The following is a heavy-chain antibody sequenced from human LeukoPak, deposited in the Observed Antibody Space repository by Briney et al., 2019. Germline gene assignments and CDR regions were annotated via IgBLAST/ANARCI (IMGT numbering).Heavy chain of an antibody. CDR1: GFILSSYW. CDR3: ARSYISGWYGGPEY. D-gene: IGHD6-19*01. Sequence: GGSLRLSCAASGFILSSYWMSWVRQAPGKGLEWVANIKQDGDEKYYVDSVKGRFTVSRDNAKNSLYLQMNSLRAEDTAVYYCARSYISGWYGGPEYWGQGTLVTVSS. CDR2: IKQDGDEK. J-gene: IGHJ4*02. V-gene: IGHV3-7*01.